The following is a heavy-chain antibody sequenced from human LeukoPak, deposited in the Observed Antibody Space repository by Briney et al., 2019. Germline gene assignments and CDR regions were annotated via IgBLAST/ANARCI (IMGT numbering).Heavy chain of an antibody. CDR2: IRYDGSDK. CDR1: GFTFSTYG. Sequence: GGSLRLSCTASGFTFSTYGMHWVRQAPGKGLEWVAFIRYDGSDKFYADSVKGRFTISRDNAKNSLYLQMNSLRAEDTAVYYCAGEYSGPYYFNYWGQGTLVTVSS. D-gene: IGHD2-21*01. V-gene: IGHV3-30*02. J-gene: IGHJ4*02. CDR3: AGEYSGPYYFNY.